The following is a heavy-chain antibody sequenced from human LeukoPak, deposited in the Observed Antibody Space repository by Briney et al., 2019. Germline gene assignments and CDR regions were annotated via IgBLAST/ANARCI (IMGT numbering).Heavy chain of an antibody. CDR3: ARLDGGYFDY. J-gene: IGHJ4*02. CDR2: IYYSGST. D-gene: IGHD3-16*01. V-gene: IGHV4-39*01. Sequence: PSQTLSLTCTVSGGSISSSSYYWGWIRQPPGKGLEWIGTIYYSGSTYYNPSLKSRVTISVDTSKNQFSLKLSSVTAADTAVYYCARLDGGYFDYWGQGTLVTVSS. CDR1: GGSISSSSYY.